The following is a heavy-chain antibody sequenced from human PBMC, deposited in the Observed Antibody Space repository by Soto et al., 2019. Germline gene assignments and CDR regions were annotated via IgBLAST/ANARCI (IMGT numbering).Heavy chain of an antibody. CDR2: IIPIFGTA. J-gene: IGHJ4*02. CDR1: GGTFSSYA. V-gene: IGHV1-69*12. D-gene: IGHD3-22*01. Sequence: QVQLVQSGAVVKKPGSSVKVSCKASGGTFSSYAISWVRQAPGQGLEWMGGIIPIFGTANYAQKFQGRVTITADESTSTAYRELSSLRSEDTAVSYCARDGYYYDSSGYYDYFNYWGQGTLVTASS. CDR3: ARDGYYYDSSGYYDYFNY.